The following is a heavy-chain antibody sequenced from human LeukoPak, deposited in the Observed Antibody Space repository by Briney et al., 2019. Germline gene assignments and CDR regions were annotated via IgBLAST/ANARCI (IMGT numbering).Heavy chain of an antibody. J-gene: IGHJ3*02. CDR2: IIPILGTA. V-gene: IGHV1-69*11. Sequence: SVKVSCKASGGTFSSYAISWVRQAPGQGLEWMGRIIPILGTANYAQKFQGRVTITTDESTSTAYMELSSLRSEDTAVYYCARVKEGAFDIWGQGTMVTVSS. CDR1: GGTFSSYA. CDR3: ARVKEGAFDI. D-gene: IGHD2-21*01.